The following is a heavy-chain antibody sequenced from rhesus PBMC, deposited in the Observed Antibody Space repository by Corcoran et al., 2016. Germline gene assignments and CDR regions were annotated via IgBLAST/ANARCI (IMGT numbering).Heavy chain of an antibody. J-gene: IGHJ1*01. Sequence: QVTLKESGPALVKPTQTLTLTCTFSGFSISTSGMGVGWIRQPPGKALEWLALIYWDEDKYYSTSMKSRLTISKDTSKNQVVLTMTNMDPVDTATYYCARSRIEYSNVYFEFWGQGALVTVSS. V-gene: IGHV2-174*01. CDR3: ARSRIEYSNVYFEF. CDR2: IYWDEDK. CDR1: GFSISTSGMG. D-gene: IGHD4-23*01.